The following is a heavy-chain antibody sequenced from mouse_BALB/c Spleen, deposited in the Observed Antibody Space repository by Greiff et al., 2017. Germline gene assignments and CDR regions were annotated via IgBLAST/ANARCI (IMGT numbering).Heavy chain of an antibody. CDR3: ARTINGAMDY. V-gene: IGHV1-80*01. CDR1: GYAFSSYW. Sequence: VQLQQSGAELVRPGSSVKISCKASGYAFSSYWMNWVKQRPGQGLEWIGQIYPGDGDTNYNGKFKGKATLTADKSSSTAYMQLSSLTSEDSAVYFCARTINGAMDYWGQGTSVTVSS. D-gene: IGHD2-4*01. CDR2: IYPGDGDT. J-gene: IGHJ4*01.